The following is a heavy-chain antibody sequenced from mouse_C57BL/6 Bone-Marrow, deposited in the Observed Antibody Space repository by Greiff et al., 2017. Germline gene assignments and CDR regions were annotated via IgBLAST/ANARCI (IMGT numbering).Heavy chain of an antibody. Sequence: QVTLKESGPGILQPSQTLSLTCSFSGFSLSTFGIGVGWIRQPSGKGLEWLAHIWWDDDKYYNPALKSRLTIYKDTSKNQVFLKIANVDTADTATDYCARSYYGSRYAMDYWGQGTSVTVSS. CDR1: GFSLSTFGIG. J-gene: IGHJ4*01. CDR2: IWWDDDK. V-gene: IGHV8-8*01. CDR3: ARSYYGSRYAMDY. D-gene: IGHD1-1*01.